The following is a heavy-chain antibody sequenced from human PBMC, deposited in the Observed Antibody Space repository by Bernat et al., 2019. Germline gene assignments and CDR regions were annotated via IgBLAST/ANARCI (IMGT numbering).Heavy chain of an antibody. CDR2: IHYSGTT. CDR3: ARTLGVAAATGGY. J-gene: IGHJ4*02. Sequence: QLQLQESGPGLVKPSETLSLTCSISGGSISSNSYYWGWIRQPPGKGLEWIGSIHYSGTTYSNPSLESRLTISVDTSKNQLSLKLRSVTAADTAVYYCARTLGVAAATGGYWGQGTLVTVSS. V-gene: IGHV4-39*01. CDR1: GGSISSNSYY. D-gene: IGHD6-13*01.